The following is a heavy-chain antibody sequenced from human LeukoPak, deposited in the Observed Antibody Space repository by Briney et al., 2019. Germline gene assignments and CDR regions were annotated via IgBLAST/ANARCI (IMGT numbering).Heavy chain of an antibody. CDR3: ARWYSSSWYVSGWFDP. D-gene: IGHD6-13*01. CDR1: GFTFSSYA. CDR2: VSGSDGRT. V-gene: IGHV3-23*01. Sequence: GGSLRLSCAASGFTFSSYAMNWVRQAPGKGLEWVSVVSGSDGRTYYADSVKGRFAISRDNAKNSLYLQMNSLRAKDTAVYYCARWYSSSWYVSGWFDPWGQGTLVTVSS. J-gene: IGHJ5*02.